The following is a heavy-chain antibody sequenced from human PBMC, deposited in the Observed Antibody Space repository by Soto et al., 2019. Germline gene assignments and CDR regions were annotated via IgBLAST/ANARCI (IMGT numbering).Heavy chain of an antibody. CDR3: ASFNYYDSSGPA. Sequence: ETLSLTCTVSGGSISSSSYYWGWIRQPPGKGLEWIGSIYYSGSTYYNPSLKSRVTISVDTSKNQFSLKLSSVTAADTAVYYCASFNYYDSSGPAWGQGTLVTVSS. D-gene: IGHD3-22*01. J-gene: IGHJ5*02. CDR2: IYYSGST. CDR1: GGSISSSSYY. V-gene: IGHV4-39*01.